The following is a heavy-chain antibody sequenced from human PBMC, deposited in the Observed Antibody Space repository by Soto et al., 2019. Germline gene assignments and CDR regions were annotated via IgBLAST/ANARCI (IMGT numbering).Heavy chain of an antibody. Sequence: EVQLVESGGGLFKPGGSLGLSWEPSGLTFSSYWMHWVRQAPGKGLMWVSRITPDGSSTSYADSVKGRFTISRDNAKNTLYLQMNGLRAEDTAIYYCARDLIIVDTPGDDFDYWGQGTLVAVSS. V-gene: IGHV3-74*01. J-gene: IGHJ4*02. CDR3: ARDLIIVDTPGDDFDY. D-gene: IGHD5-12*01. CDR1: GLTFSSYW. CDR2: ITPDGSST.